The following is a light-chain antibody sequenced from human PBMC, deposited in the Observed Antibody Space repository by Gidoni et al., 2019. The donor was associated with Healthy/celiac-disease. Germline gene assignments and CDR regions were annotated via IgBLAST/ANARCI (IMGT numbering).Light chain of an antibody. J-gene: IGKJ5*01. CDR1: QSILYSSNNKNY. CDR3: QQYDGTPIT. Sequence: IVMTQSPDSLAVSLGERATINCKSSQSILYSSNNKNYLAWYQQKPGQPPKLLIYWASTRESGVPDRFSGSGSGTDFTLTISSLQAEDVAVYYCQQYDGTPITFGQGTRLEIK. V-gene: IGKV4-1*01. CDR2: WAS.